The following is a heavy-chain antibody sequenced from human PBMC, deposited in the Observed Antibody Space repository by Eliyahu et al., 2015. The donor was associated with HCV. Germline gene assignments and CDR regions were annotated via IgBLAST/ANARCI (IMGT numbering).Heavy chain of an antibody. Sequence: EVQLVESGGGLVQPGGSLRLSCAASGFTFIGYWMGWVRQAPGKGLEWVANLKQDGSEKHYLDSVKGRFTISRDNAKNSLYLQMNSLRAEDTAVYYCARVRGCTRTSCHNFDYWGQGTLVTVSS. D-gene: IGHD2-2*01. J-gene: IGHJ4*02. V-gene: IGHV3-7*01. CDR1: GFTFIGYW. CDR3: ARVRGCTRTSCHNFDY. CDR2: LKQDGSEK.